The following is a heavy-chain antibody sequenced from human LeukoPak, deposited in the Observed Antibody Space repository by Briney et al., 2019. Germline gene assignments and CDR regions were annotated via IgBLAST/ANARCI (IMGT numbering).Heavy chain of an antibody. CDR2: ISLGNSTM. Sequence: LTGGSLRLSCAASGFTFSSFTMNWARQVPGKGLEWISYISLGNSTMFYADPVKGRFTISRDNAKNSLYLQMNSLRDDDTAVYYCARVGNGRSWDYWGQGTLVSVSS. V-gene: IGHV3-48*02. CDR1: GFTFSSFT. CDR3: ARVGNGRSWDY. D-gene: IGHD2-15*01. J-gene: IGHJ4*02.